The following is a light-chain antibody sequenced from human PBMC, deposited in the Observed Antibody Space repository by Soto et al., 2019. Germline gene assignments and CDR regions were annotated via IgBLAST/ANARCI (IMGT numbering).Light chain of an antibody. CDR3: SSYTTSSTVV. CDR1: SSDVGGYKY. V-gene: IGLV2-14*01. J-gene: IGLJ2*01. CDR2: DVD. Sequence: QSALTQPASVSGSPGQSITISCTGTSSDVGGYKYVSWYQQHPGKAPKLMIYDVDNRPSGVSSRFSGSKSGNTASLTISGLQAEDEADYYCSSYTTSSTVVFGGGTKLTVL.